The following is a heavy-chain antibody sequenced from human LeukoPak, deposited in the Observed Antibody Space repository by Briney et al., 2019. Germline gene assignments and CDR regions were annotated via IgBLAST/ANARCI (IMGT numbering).Heavy chain of an antibody. Sequence: GGSLRLSCAASGFIFSSYAMSWVRQAPGKGPEWGSGISGSGGSTNYADSVKGRFTISRDNSKNTLFLQMNSLRAEDTAIYYCAKSGSTSWTRYYLDSWGQGTLVTVSS. CDR3: AKSGSTSWTRYYLDS. CDR1: GFIFSSYA. D-gene: IGHD6-13*01. J-gene: IGHJ4*02. CDR2: ISGSGGST. V-gene: IGHV3-23*01.